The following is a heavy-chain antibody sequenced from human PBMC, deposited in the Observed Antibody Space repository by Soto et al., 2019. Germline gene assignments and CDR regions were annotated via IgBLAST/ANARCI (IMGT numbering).Heavy chain of an antibody. J-gene: IGHJ4*02. CDR2: LYSGGST. CDR1: GFTVSSNY. CDR3: ASGYGFFDY. D-gene: IGHD5-12*01. V-gene: IGHV3-66*01. Sequence: EVRLVESGGDLVQPGGSLRLSCAASGFTVSSNYINWVRQAPGKGLEWVSVLYSGGSTYYADSVKGRFTISRDTSKNTVYLQMNSLRXXXXXXXXCASGYGFFDYWGQGTLVTVSS.